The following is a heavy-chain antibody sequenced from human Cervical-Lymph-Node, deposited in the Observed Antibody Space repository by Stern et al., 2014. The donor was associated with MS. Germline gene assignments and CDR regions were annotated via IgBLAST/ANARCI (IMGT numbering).Heavy chain of an antibody. V-gene: IGHV2-5*02. J-gene: IGHJ4*02. CDR1: GFSFTSSRMG. Sequence: ESGPTLVKPTQTLTLTCTFSGFSFTSSRMGVGWIRQPPGKALEWLALLYWDDDTRYSPSLKTRLTITKDNSKSQVVLRLTNMAPEDTGTYYCARTDYSLLSGYSHFDYCGQEAPVTVSS. CDR3: ARTDYSLLSGYSHFDY. CDR2: LYWDDDT. D-gene: IGHD3-3*01.